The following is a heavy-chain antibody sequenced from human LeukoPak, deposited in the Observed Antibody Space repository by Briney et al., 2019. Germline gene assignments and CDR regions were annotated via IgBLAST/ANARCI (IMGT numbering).Heavy chain of an antibody. Sequence: GGPLRLSCAASGFTFSSYSMNWVRQAPGKGLEWVAVISYDGSNKYYADSVKGRFTISRDNSKNTLYLQMNSLRAEDTAVYYCAKDPADYWGQGTLVTVSS. CDR1: GFTFSSYS. V-gene: IGHV3-30*18. CDR3: AKDPADY. CDR2: ISYDGSNK. D-gene: IGHD2-2*01. J-gene: IGHJ4*02.